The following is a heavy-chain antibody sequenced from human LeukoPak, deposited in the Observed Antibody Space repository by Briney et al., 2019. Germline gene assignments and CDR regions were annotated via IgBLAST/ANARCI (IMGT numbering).Heavy chain of an antibody. V-gene: IGHV4-34*01. D-gene: IGHD1-20*01. CDR1: GGSFSGYY. CDR2: INDGEST. CDR3: ARDSYITGTTASAPRGSGNAFDI. J-gene: IGHJ3*02. Sequence: SETLSLTCAVYGGSFSGYYWSWIRQPPGKGLEWIGEINDGESTNYNPSLKSRVTLSVDTSKNQFSLKLSSVTAADTAVYYCARDSYITGTTASAPRGSGNAFDIWGQGTMVTVSS.